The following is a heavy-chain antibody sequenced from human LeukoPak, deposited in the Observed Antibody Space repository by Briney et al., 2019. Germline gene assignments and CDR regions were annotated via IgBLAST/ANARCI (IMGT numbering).Heavy chain of an antibody. V-gene: IGHV3-7*01. CDR2: IKQDGSEK. Sequence: GGSLRLSCAASGFTLSSYWMSWVRQAPGKGPEWVANIKQDGSEKYYVDSVKGRFTISRDNAKNSLYLQMNSLRAEDTAVYYCARDRLMVRGVIGYWGQGTLVTVSS. CDR3: ARDRLMVRGVIGY. D-gene: IGHD3-10*01. CDR1: GFTLSSYW. J-gene: IGHJ4*02.